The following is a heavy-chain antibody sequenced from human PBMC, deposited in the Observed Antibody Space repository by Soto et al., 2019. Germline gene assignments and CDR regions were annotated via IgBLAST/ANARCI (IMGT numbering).Heavy chain of an antibody. V-gene: IGHV3-74*01. Sequence: PGGSLRLSCAASGFTFSSYWMHWFRQRPGKGLVWVSRINSDGSGTTYADSVKGRFTISRDNAKNTLYLQMNSLRAEDTAVYYCARGEIRVLELGGQYYFDNWGQGTRFTVLS. CDR1: GFTFSSYW. D-gene: IGHD3-3*01. CDR3: ARGEIRVLELGGQYYFDN. J-gene: IGHJ4*02. CDR2: INSDGSGT.